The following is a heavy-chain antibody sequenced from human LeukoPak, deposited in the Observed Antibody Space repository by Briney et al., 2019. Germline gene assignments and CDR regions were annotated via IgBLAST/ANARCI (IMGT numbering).Heavy chain of an antibody. J-gene: IGHJ4*02. Sequence: ASVKVSCKASGYTFTSYGISWVRQAPGQGLEWMGWISAYNGNTNYAQKLQGRVTMTTDTSTSTAYMELRSLRSDDTAVYYCARERGEDIVVVPAARVIDYWGQGTLVTVSS. V-gene: IGHV1-18*01. CDR2: ISAYNGNT. CDR3: ARERGEDIVVVPAARVIDY. D-gene: IGHD2-2*01. CDR1: GYTFTSYG.